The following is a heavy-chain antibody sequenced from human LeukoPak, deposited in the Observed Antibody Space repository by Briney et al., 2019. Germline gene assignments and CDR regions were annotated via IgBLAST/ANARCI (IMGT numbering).Heavy chain of an antibody. J-gene: IGHJ4*02. V-gene: IGHV3-48*01. Sequence: PGGSLRLSCAASGFTFDIYGMNWVRQAPGKGLEWVSFITGGSNTIYYADSVKGRFTISRDNARNSLYLQMNSLRVDDTAVYYCARDRMGGSFDYWGQGTLVTDSS. D-gene: IGHD2-15*01. CDR1: GFTFDIYG. CDR3: ARDRMGGSFDY. CDR2: ITGGSNTI.